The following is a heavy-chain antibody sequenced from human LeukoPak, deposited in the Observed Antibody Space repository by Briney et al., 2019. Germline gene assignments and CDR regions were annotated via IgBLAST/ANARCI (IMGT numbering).Heavy chain of an antibody. J-gene: IGHJ6*03. CDR1: GFTFSSYG. CDR2: ISGRSGST. V-gene: IGHV3-23*01. Sequence: AGGTLRLSCAASGFTFSSYGMSWVRQAPGKGLEWVSAISGRSGSTYYADSVKGRFTISRDNSKNTLYLQMNSLRAEDTAVYYCAKSYTELRYYYYYMDVWGKGTTVTVSS. CDR3: AKSYTELRYYYYYMDV. D-gene: IGHD1-26*01.